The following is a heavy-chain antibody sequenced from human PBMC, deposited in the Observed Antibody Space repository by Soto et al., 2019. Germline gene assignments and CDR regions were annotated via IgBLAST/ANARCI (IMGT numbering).Heavy chain of an antibody. CDR1: GYSFTSYW. Sequence: GESLKISCKGSGYSFTSYWISWVRQMPGKGLEWMGRIDPSDSYTNYSPSFQGHVTISADKSISTAYLQWSSLKASDTAMYYCARFYSSSGENGLTFYFCGQGSLVTGSS. CDR2: IDPSDSYT. J-gene: IGHJ4*02. V-gene: IGHV5-10-1*01. D-gene: IGHD3-3*02. CDR3: ARFYSSSGENGLTFYF.